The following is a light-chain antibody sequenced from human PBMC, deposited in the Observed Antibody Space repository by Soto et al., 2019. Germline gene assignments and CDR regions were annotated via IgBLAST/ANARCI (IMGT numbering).Light chain of an antibody. Sequence: EIMLTQSPGTLSLSPGERATLSCTASQNVNSNFFACYQPQAGQAPRLLMYGVSSRAPGIPDRFSGSGTGTETTPTISRLEHEDLAVYYCQQYGRSPRTFGGGTKVDI. CDR1: QNVNSNF. CDR2: GVS. J-gene: IGKJ4*01. CDR3: QQYGRSPRT. V-gene: IGKV3-20*01.